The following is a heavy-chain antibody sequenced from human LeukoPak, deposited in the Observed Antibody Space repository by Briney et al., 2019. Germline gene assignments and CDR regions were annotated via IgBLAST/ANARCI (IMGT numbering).Heavy chain of an antibody. CDR3: ALSSSWYGGFFDY. CDR1: GFTFSSYG. CDR2: ISYDGSNK. Sequence: GGSLRLSCAASGFTFSSYGMHWVRQAPGKGLEWVAVISYDGSNKYYADSVKGRFTISRDNSKNTLYLQMNSLRAEDTAVYYCALSSSWYGGFFDYWGQGTLVTVSS. D-gene: IGHD6-13*01. J-gene: IGHJ4*02. V-gene: IGHV3-30*03.